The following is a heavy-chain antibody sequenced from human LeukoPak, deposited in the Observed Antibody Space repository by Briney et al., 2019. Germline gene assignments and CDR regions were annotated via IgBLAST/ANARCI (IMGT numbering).Heavy chain of an antibody. CDR3: ARGVFDPDYYGSGSYYNELTN. CDR1: GGFISSGSYY. D-gene: IGHD3-10*01. Sequence: SETLSLTCTVSGGFISSGSYYWSWIRQPAGKGLEWIGRIYTSGSTNYNPSLKSRVTISVDTSKNQFSLKLSSVTAADTAVYYCARGVFDPDYYGSGSYYNELTNWGQGTLVTVSS. CDR2: IYTSGST. J-gene: IGHJ4*02. V-gene: IGHV4-61*02.